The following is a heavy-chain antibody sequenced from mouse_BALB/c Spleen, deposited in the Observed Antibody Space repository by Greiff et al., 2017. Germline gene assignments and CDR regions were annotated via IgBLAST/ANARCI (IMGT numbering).Heavy chain of an antibody. D-gene: IGHD1-2*01. CDR2: IDPANGNT. CDR1: GFNIKDTY. Sequence: VQLQQSGAELVKPGASVKLSCTASGFNIKDTYMHWVKQRPEQGLEWIGRIDPANGNTKYDPKFQGKATITADTSSNTAYLQLSSLTSEDTAVYYCARSSYGYYYAMDDWGQGTSVTVSS. V-gene: IGHV14-3*02. J-gene: IGHJ4*01. CDR3: ARSSYGYYYAMDD.